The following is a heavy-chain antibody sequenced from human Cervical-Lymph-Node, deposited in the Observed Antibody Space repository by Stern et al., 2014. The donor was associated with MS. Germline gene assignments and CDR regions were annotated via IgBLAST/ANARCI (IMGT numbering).Heavy chain of an antibody. V-gene: IGHV3-33*01. Sequence: VQLVESGGGVVQPGRSLRLSCAASGFTFSSSGMHWVRQAPGKGLEGLAIIWYDGSNRYYAGSVKGRFTISRDNSKNTLYLQMNSLRAEDTAVYYCAREGGNTAEYFQHWGQGTLVTVSS. CDR3: AREGGNTAEYFQH. J-gene: IGHJ1*01. CDR2: IWYDGSNR. D-gene: IGHD4-23*01. CDR1: GFTFSSSG.